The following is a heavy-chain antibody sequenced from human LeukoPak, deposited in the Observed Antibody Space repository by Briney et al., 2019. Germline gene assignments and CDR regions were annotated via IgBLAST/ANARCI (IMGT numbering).Heavy chain of an antibody. D-gene: IGHD2-2*01. CDR2: IYYSGST. Sequence: SETLSLTCTVSGGSISSGDYYWSWIRQPPGKGLEWIGYIYYSGSTYYNPSLKSRVTISVDTSKNQFSLKLSSVTAADTAVYYCARSVVPAVTPDNPEYYFDYWGQGTLVTVSS. V-gene: IGHV4-30-4*01. CDR1: GGSISSGDYY. CDR3: ARSVVPAVTPDNPEYYFDY. J-gene: IGHJ4*02.